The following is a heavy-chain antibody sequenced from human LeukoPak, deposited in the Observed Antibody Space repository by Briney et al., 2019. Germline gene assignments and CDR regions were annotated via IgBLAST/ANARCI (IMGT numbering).Heavy chain of an antibody. V-gene: IGHV3-23*01. CDR2: ISGSGGST. J-gene: IGHJ4*02. CDR3: AKDRITMIVVPQGN. Sequence: PGGSLRLSCAASGFTFSSYAMSWVCQAPGKGLEWVSAISGSGGSTYYADSVKGRFTISRDNSKNTLYLQMNSLRAEDTAVYYCAKDRITMIVVPQGNWGQGTLVTVSS. D-gene: IGHD3-22*01. CDR1: GFTFSSYA.